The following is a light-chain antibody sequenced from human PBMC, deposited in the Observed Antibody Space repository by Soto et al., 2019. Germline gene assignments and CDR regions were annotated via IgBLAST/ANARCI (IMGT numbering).Light chain of an antibody. CDR3: QVWDSSSDHWV. Sequence: SYELTQPPSVSVAPGQTARIICGGNNIGSKSVHWYQQKPGQAPVLVVYDDSDRPSGIPKRFSGSNSGNTATLTISRVEAGDEADYYCQVWDSSSDHWVFGGGTQLTVL. J-gene: IGLJ3*02. CDR2: DDS. CDR1: NIGSKS. V-gene: IGLV3-21*02.